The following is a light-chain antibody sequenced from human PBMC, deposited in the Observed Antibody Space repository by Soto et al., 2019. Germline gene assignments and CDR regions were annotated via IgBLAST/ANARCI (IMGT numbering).Light chain of an antibody. V-gene: IGLV2-14*01. J-gene: IGLJ1*01. CDR3: SSYTSINTLV. CDR2: EVS. CDR1: SSDVGGYDY. Sequence: QSALTQPASVSGSPGQSITISCTGTSSDVGGYDYVSWYQQHPGKTPKLMIYEVSNRPSGLSDRFSGSKSGNTAYLTISGLQAEDEADYYCSSYTSINTLVFGTGTKVTVL.